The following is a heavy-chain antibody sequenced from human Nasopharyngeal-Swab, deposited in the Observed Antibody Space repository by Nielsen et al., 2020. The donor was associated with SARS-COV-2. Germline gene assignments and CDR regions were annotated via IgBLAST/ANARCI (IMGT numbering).Heavy chain of an antibody. CDR2: IYYSGST. Sequence: GSLRPSCTVSGGSFSSGSYYWSWIRQPPGKGLEWIGYIYYSGSTNYNPSLKSRVTISVDTSKNQFSLKLSSVTAADTAVYYCARDHYGSGSPSMDVWGQGTTVTVSS. CDR1: GGSFSSGSYY. V-gene: IGHV4-61*01. J-gene: IGHJ6*02. D-gene: IGHD3-10*01. CDR3: ARDHYGSGSPSMDV.